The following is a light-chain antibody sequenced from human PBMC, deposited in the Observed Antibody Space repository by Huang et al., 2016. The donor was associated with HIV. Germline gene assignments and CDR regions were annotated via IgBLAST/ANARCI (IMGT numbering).Light chain of an antibody. CDR1: QDISNY. V-gene: IGKV1-33*01. J-gene: IGKJ3*01. CDR3: QQYDNLPFT. CDR2: DTS. Sequence: DIQMTQSPSSLSASGGDRVTITCQASQDISNYLNWYQQKPGKAPKLLIYDTSNLETGGPSRFSGSGSGTDFTFTISRLQPEDIATYYCQQYDNLPFTFGPGTKVDIK.